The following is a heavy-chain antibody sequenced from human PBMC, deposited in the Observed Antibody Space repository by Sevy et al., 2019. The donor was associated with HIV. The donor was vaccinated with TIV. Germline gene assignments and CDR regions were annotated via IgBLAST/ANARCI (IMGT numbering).Heavy chain of an antibody. CDR3: AREGCTKPHDY. CDR1: GFTFIKYS. V-gene: IGHV3-23*01. Sequence: LSLTCAASGFTFIKYSMSWVRQPPGKGLEWVSTLSFGCGEINYADSVKGRFTISRDNSKSSVYLQMNNLRPEDTAVYYCAREGCTKPHDYWGQGTLVTVSS. D-gene: IGHD2-8*01. J-gene: IGHJ4*02. CDR2: LSFGCGEI.